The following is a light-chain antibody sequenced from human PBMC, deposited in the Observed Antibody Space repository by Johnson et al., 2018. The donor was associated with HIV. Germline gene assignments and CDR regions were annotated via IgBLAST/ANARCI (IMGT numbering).Light chain of an antibody. V-gene: IGLV1-51*02. CDR2: ENN. CDR1: SSNIGNNY. Sequence: QAVLTQPPSVSAAPGQKVTISCSGSSSNIGNNYVSWYQQLPGTAPKLLIYENNKRPSGIPDRFSGSKSGTSATLGITGLQTGDEADYYCGTWDSSLSAFYVVGTGTNVTFL. CDR3: GTWDSSLSAFYV. J-gene: IGLJ1*01.